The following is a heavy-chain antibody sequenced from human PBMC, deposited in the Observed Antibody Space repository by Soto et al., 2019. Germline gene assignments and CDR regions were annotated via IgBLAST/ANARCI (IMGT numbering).Heavy chain of an antibody. CDR3: AKDLAAGGTRSRSFDY. J-gene: IGHJ4*02. V-gene: IGHV3-23*01. Sequence: GGSLRLSCAASGFTFSSYAMSWVRQAPGKGLEWVSGLSGSGGTTYYADSVKGRFTISRDNSKNTLYLQMNSLRAEDTAVYYCAKDLAAGGTRSRSFDYWGQGTLGTVSS. CDR1: GFTFSSYA. CDR2: LSGSGGTT. D-gene: IGHD6-13*01.